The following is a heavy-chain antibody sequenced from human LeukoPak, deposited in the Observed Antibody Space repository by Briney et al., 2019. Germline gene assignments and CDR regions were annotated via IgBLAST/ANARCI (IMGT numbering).Heavy chain of an antibody. J-gene: IGHJ4*02. V-gene: IGHV1-18*01. CDR3: ARDRPDVVVVAATDY. CDR1: GYTFTSYG. Sequence: ASVKVSCKASGYTFTSYGISWVRQAPGQGLEWMGWISAYNGNTNYAQKLQGRVTMTTDPSTSTAYMELRSLRSDDTAVYYCARDRPDVVVVAATDYWGQGTLVTVSS. CDR2: ISAYNGNT. D-gene: IGHD2-15*01.